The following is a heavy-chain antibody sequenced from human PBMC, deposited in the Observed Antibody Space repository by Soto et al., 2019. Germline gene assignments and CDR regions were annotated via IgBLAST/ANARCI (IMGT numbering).Heavy chain of an antibody. D-gene: IGHD1-7*01. CDR3: ARDGVTGTTNYYCYMDV. Sequence: GGSLRLSCAASGFTFSSYSMNWVRQAPGKGLEWVSYISSSSSTIYYSDSVKGRFTISRDNAKNSLYLQMNSLRAEDTAVYYCARDGVTGTTNYYCYMDVWGKGTTVTVS. J-gene: IGHJ6*03. CDR1: GFTFSSYS. CDR2: ISSSSSTI. V-gene: IGHV3-48*01.